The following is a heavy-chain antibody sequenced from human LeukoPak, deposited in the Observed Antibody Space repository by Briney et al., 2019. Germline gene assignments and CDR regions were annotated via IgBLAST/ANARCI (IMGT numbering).Heavy chain of an antibody. J-gene: IGHJ4*02. CDR1: GFTFSSYA. CDR3: AKFPWLLYYFDY. Sequence: GGSLRLSCAASGFTFSSYAMSWVRQAPGKGLEWVSAISGSGGSTYYADSVKGRFTISRDNSKNTLYLRMNSLRAEDTAVYYCAKFPWLLYYFDYWGQGTLVTVSS. CDR2: ISGSGGST. D-gene: IGHD5-18*01. V-gene: IGHV3-23*01.